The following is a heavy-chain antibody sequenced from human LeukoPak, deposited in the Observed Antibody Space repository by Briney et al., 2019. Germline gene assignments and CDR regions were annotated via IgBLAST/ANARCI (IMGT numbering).Heavy chain of an antibody. J-gene: IGHJ6*03. CDR2: VSGSGGST. V-gene: IGHV3-23*01. CDR3: TRGGDFWSGYSRGYYMDV. D-gene: IGHD3-3*01. Sequence: GGSLTLSCAASGFTVSNNYMRWVRQAPGKGLEWVSGVSGSGGSTYYADSVKGRFTISRDNSKNTLYLQMNSLRAEDTAVYYCTRGGDFWSGYSRGYYMDVWGKGTTVTVSS. CDR1: GFTVSNNY.